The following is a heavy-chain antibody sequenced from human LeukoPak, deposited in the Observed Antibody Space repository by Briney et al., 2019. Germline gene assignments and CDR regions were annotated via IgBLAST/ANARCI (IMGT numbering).Heavy chain of an antibody. Sequence: PSETLSLTCTVSGGSISRYYWSWIRQPPGKGLEWIGYMYYSGSTNYNPSLKSRVTISVDTSKNQFSLKLSSVTAADTAVYYCARVAGSFDYWGQGTLVTVSS. V-gene: IGHV4-59*12. J-gene: IGHJ4*02. CDR3: ARVAGSFDY. CDR1: GGSISRYY. CDR2: MYYSGST. D-gene: IGHD1-26*01.